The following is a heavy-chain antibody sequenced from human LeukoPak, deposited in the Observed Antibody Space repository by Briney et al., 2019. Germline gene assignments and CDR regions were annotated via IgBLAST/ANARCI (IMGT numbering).Heavy chain of an antibody. CDR1: GGSISSYY. Sequence: SETLSLTCTVSGGSISSYYWSWIRQPPGKGLEWIGYIYYSGSTNYNPSLKSRVTISVDTSKNQFSLKLSSVTAADTAVYYCARDQPRRDGPPGAFDIWGQGTMVTVSS. J-gene: IGHJ3*02. D-gene: IGHD5-24*01. CDR3: ARDQPRRDGPPGAFDI. CDR2: IYYSGST. V-gene: IGHV4-59*01.